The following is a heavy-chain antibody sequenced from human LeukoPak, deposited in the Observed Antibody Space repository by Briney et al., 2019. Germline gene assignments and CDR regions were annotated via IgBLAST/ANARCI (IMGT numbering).Heavy chain of an antibody. CDR2: IYTSGST. CDR3: ARDQAYYDSSGQFDY. D-gene: IGHD3-22*01. J-gene: IGHJ4*02. V-gene: IGHV4-4*07. Sequence: PSETLSLTCTVSGGSISSYYWSWIRQPAGKGLEWIGRIYTSGSTNYNPSLKSRVTMSVDTSKNQFSLKLSSVTAADTAVYYRARDQAYYDSSGQFDYWGQGTLVTVSS. CDR1: GGSISSYY.